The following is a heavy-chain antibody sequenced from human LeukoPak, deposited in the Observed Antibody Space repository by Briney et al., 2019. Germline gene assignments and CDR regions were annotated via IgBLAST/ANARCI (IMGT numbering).Heavy chain of an antibody. CDR1: GFTFSSYD. CDR2: ISYDGSHK. D-gene: IGHD4/OR15-4a*01. CDR3: SASRPHYGDYYGLDV. Sequence: GGSLRLSSAASGFTFSSYDMHWVRQAPGKGLDWVAVISYDGSHKYSADSVKGRFTISRDNSKNTLYLQMNSLRTEDTAVYFCSASRPHYGDYYGLDVWGHGTTVTVSS. V-gene: IGHV3-30*03. J-gene: IGHJ6*02.